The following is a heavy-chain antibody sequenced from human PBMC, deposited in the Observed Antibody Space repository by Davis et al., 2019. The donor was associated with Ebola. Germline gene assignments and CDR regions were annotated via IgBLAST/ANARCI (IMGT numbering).Heavy chain of an antibody. J-gene: IGHJ4*02. D-gene: IGHD3-3*01. CDR1: GYTFTSYD. CDR2: ISAYNGNT. Sequence: ASVQVSCKASGYTFTSYDISWVRQAPGQGLEWMGWISAYNGNTNYAQKLQGRVTMTTDKSTSTAYMELSSLRSEDTAVYYSARGVNYDFWRGYYNRYYFDYWGQGTLVTVSS. V-gene: IGHV1-18*01. CDR3: ARGVNYDFWRGYYNRYYFDY.